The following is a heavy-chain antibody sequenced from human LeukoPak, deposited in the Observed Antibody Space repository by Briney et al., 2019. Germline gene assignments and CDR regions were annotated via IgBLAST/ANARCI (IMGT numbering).Heavy chain of an antibody. CDR3: ARPGHGVNDAFDI. CDR1: GGSISSYY. V-gene: IGHV4-4*09. D-gene: IGHD1-1*01. CDR2: IYTSGST. J-gene: IGHJ3*02. Sequence: SATLSLTCTVSGGSISSYYWSWIRQPPGKGLEWIGYIYTSGSTNYNPSLKSRVTISVDTSKNQFSLKLSSVTAADTAVYYCARPGHGVNDAFDIWGQGTMVTVSS.